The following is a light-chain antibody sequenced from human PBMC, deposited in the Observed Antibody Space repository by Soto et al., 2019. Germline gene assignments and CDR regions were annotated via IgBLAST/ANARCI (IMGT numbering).Light chain of an antibody. CDR1: SSDVGGYNY. J-gene: IGLJ1*01. Sequence: QSALTQPRSVSGSPGQSVTISCTGTSSDVGGYNYVSWFQQHPGKAPKLMIYAVTERPSRVPDRFSGSKSGNTASLTISGLQAEDEADYYCCSYAGTFTYVFGTGTKVTVL. V-gene: IGLV2-11*01. CDR3: CSYAGTFTYV. CDR2: AVT.